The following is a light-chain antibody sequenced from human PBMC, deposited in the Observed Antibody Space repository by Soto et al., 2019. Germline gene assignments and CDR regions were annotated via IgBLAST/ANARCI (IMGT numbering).Light chain of an antibody. CDR3: QQYAGSPQT. Sequence: MTQFPATLPTSPGCRPYLSSSPGRSGGCSYVVWYQQKPGQPPSLLIYSTSGRAAGVPDRFSGSGSGTEFTLTISSLEPEDSAVYYCQQYAGSPQTFGQGTKVDIK. V-gene: IGKV3-20*01. CDR2: STS. CDR1: RSGGCSY. J-gene: IGKJ1*01.